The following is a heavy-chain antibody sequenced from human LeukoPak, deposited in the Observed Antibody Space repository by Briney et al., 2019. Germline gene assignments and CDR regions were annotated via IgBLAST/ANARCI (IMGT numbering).Heavy chain of an antibody. D-gene: IGHD2-2*02. CDR3: AREWYARQYQLLYNRRSWFDP. J-gene: IGHJ5*02. Sequence: SETLSLTCAVYGGSFSGYYWSWIRQPPGKGLEWIGEINHSGSTNYNPSLKSRVTISVDTSKNQFSLKLSSVTAADTAVYYCAREWYARQYQLLYNRRSWFDPWGQGTLVTVSS. CDR2: INHSGST. CDR1: GGSFSGYY. V-gene: IGHV4-34*01.